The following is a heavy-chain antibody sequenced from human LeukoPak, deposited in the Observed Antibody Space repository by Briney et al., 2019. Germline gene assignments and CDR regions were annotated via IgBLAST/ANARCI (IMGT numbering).Heavy chain of an antibody. CDR1: GGSISSSSYY. CDR2: IYYSGST. CDR3: ARGPNNYWFDP. J-gene: IGHJ5*02. V-gene: IGHV4-39*07. Sequence: SETLSLTCTVSGGSISSSSYYWGWIRQPPGKGLEWIGSIYYSGSTYYNPSLKSRVTISVDTSKNQFSLKLSSVTAADTAVYYCARGPNNYWFDPWGQGTLVTVSS.